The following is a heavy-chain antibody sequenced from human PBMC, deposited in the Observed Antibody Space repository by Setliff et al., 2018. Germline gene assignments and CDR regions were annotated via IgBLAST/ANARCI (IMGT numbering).Heavy chain of an antibody. CDR1: GFTVSSNY. D-gene: IGHD2-21*01. CDR3: ASSFTRHMGAADY. CDR2: IYSGGST. V-gene: IGHV3-66*01. Sequence: PGGSLRLSCAVSGFTVSSNYMSWVRQAPGKGLAWVSVIYSGGSTYYTDSVKGRFTISRDNSKNTLFLEMNSLRAEDTAVYYCASSFTRHMGAADYWGQGTLVTVSS. J-gene: IGHJ4*02.